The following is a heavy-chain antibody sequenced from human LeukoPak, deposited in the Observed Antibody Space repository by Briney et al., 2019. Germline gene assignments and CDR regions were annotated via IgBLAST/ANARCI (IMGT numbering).Heavy chain of an antibody. Sequence: GGSLRLSCAASGFTFSNYDMNWVRQAPGKGLEWVSHISNSATNVYHADSVRGRFSISRDNAKNSLYLQMNSLKSEDTAVYYCTTYGSGRKFDYWGQGILVTVSS. CDR3: TTYGSGRKFDY. J-gene: IGHJ4*02. CDR2: ISNSATNV. V-gene: IGHV3-48*03. D-gene: IGHD3-10*01. CDR1: GFTFSNYD.